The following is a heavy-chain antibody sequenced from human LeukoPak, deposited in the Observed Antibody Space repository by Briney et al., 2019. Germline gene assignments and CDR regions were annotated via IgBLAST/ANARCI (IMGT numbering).Heavy chain of an antibody. D-gene: IGHD3-10*01. V-gene: IGHV4-39*01. CDR1: GGSLSRSSYY. CDR3: ARKDTTYYYGSGSYYNWFDP. Sequence: SETLSLTCTVSGGSLSRSSYYWGWIRQPPGKGLEWIGCISYSWRIYYNPSLKIRVTISVDTSNNQFPLKLSSVTAADTAVYYCARKDTTYYYGSGSYYNWFDPWGQGTLVTVSS. J-gene: IGHJ5*02. CDR2: ISYSWRI.